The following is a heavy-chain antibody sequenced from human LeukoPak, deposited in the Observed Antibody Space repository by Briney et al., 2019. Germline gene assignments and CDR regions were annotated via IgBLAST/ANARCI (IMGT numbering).Heavy chain of an antibody. D-gene: IGHD2-15*01. CDR3: ARGRVVAATLNFDY. V-gene: IGHV4-31*03. Sequence: SETLSLTCTVSGGSISSGGYYWSWIRQHPGKGLEWIGYIYYSGSTYYNPSLKSRVTISVDTSKNPFSLKLSSVTAADTAVYYCARGRVVAATLNFDYWGQGTLVTVSS. CDR1: GGSISSGGYY. CDR2: IYYSGST. J-gene: IGHJ4*02.